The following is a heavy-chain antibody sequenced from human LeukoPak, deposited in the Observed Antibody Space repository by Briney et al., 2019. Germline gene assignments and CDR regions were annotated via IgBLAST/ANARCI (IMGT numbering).Heavy chain of an antibody. CDR1: GGSISSYY. V-gene: IGHV4-59*12. CDR2: IYYSGST. D-gene: IGHD6-13*01. CDR3: ARKLIAAAGTKIFTFDY. Sequence: SETLSLTCTVSGGSISSYYWSWIRQPPGKGLEWIGYIYYSGSTYYNPSLKSRVTISVDTSKNQFSLKLSSVTAADTAVYYCARKLIAAAGTKIFTFDYWGQGTLVTVSS. J-gene: IGHJ4*02.